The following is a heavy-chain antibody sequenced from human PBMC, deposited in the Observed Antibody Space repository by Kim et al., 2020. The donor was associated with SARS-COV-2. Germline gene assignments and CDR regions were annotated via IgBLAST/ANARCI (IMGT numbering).Heavy chain of an antibody. Sequence: GGSLRLSCATSGFTFSAYDMNWVRLPPGKGLQWLSFITKNSAIIYYADSVKGRFTISRDNAKNSLYLQMNSLRDEDTGVYYCVRDRCGGAFDIWGQGTMVTVSS. V-gene: IGHV3-48*02. CDR2: ITKNSAII. CDR3: VRDRCGGAFDI. CDR1: GFTFSAYD. D-gene: IGHD3-10*01. J-gene: IGHJ3*02.